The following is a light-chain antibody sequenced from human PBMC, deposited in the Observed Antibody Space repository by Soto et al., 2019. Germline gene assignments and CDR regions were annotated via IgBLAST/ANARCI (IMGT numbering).Light chain of an antibody. CDR1: QSLLHSNGYNY. Sequence: DIVMTQSPLSLPVTPGEPASISCRSSQSLLHSNGYNYFDWYLRKPGQSPRPLIYKVSNRFPGVPDRFTGSGAETEFTLKISRVEAEDVGTYYCMQNTHFPLTFSGGTKVDI. CDR2: KVS. V-gene: IGKV2-28*01. J-gene: IGKJ4*01. CDR3: MQNTHFPLT.